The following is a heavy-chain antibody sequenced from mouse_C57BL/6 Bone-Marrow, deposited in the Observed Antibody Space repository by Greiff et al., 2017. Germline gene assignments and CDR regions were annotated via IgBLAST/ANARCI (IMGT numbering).Heavy chain of an antibody. D-gene: IGHD2-3*01. CDR3: AMAGLLRWFAC. Sequence: VQLQQSGAELARPGASVKLSCKASGYTFTRSGISWVKQRTGQGLEWIGEIYPRRGNTYYNEQFKGKAPLTADKSSRAAYMELSSLKSEYSAVYFCAMAGLLRWFACWGQGTLVTVSA. CDR2: IYPRRGNT. V-gene: IGHV1-81*01. J-gene: IGHJ3*01. CDR1: GYTFTRSG.